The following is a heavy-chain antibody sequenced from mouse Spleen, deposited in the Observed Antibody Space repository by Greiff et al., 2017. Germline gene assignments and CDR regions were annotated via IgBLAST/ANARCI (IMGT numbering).Heavy chain of an antibody. V-gene: IGHV1S81*02. CDR1: GYTFTSYW. CDR2: INPSNGRA. Sequence: QVQLQQPRAELVKPGASVKLFCKASGYTFTSYWMHWVKQRPGQGFEWLGEINPSNGRAHYNEKFKSKATLTVDKSSSTAYMQLSSLTSGDSAVYYCARKCGSSYNCWGQGSTLTVSS. J-gene: IGHJ2*01. CDR3: ARKCGSSYNC. D-gene: IGHD1-1*01.